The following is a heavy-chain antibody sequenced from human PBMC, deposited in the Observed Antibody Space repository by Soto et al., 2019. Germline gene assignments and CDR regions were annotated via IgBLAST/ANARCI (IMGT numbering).Heavy chain of an antibody. CDR2: ISSSTFSI. CDR1: GFTFSSYG. V-gene: IGHV3-48*02. Sequence: EVQLVESGGVLIQPGDSLRLSCAASGFTFSSYGMTWVRQAPGKGRAWISYISSSTFSIYYADSVKGRFSVSRDNAKNSLFLQMNSLRDDDTAVYYCARARRGSAVIGHFDYWGQGTLVTVSS. J-gene: IGHJ4*02. CDR3: ARARRGSAVIGHFDY. D-gene: IGHD3-10*01.